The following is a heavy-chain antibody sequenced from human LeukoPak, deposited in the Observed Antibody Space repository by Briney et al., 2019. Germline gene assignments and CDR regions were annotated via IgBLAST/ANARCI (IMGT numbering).Heavy chain of an antibody. V-gene: IGHV1-8*01. D-gene: IGHD2-21*01. Sequence: ASVKVSCKASRSTFKTYDIHWVRQTRGQGLEWMARMNPKTGTTGYATTFQGRISMTSNTSISTAYMELSSVRPEDTGIYYCARGLLGYYYYYMDVWGEGTTVTVSS. CDR2: MNPKTGTT. J-gene: IGHJ6*03. CDR3: ARGLLGYYYYYMDV. CDR1: RSTFKTYD.